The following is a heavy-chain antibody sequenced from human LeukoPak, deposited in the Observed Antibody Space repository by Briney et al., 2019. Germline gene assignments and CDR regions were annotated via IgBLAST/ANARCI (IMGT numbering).Heavy chain of an antibody. V-gene: IGHV3-30*02. Sequence: AGGSLRLSCAASGFTFSNYGIHWVRQAPGKGLEWVAFIRYDGSNRYYADSVKGRFTISRDNSKNTLYLQMNSLRAEDTAVYFCARDSSGPDYWGQGTLVTVSS. J-gene: IGHJ4*02. CDR2: IRYDGSNR. CDR1: GFTFSNYG. D-gene: IGHD6-19*01. CDR3: ARDSSGPDY.